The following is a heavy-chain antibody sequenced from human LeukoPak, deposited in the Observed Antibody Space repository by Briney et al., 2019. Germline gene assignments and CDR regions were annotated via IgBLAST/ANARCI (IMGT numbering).Heavy chain of an antibody. D-gene: IGHD3-10*01. V-gene: IGHV3-48*04. CDR2: ISSSGSTI. Sequence: GGSLRLSCAASGFTFSSYSMNWVRQAPGKGLEWVSYISSSGSTIYYADSVKGRFTISRDNAKNSLYLQMNSLRAEDTAVYYCARGRYYGSGSAGDWFDPWGQGTLVTVSS. CDR3: ARGRYYGSGSAGDWFDP. J-gene: IGHJ5*02. CDR1: GFTFSSYS.